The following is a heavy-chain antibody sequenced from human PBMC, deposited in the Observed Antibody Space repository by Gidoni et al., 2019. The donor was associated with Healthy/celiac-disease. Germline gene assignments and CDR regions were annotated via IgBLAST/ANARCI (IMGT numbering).Heavy chain of an antibody. J-gene: IGHJ4*02. D-gene: IGHD6-25*01. CDR1: GFTFSSYS. CDR2: MSSSSSYI. Sequence: ELQLVKPGGGLVKPGGSLRFSCAASGFTFSSYSMNWVRQAPGKGLEWVETMSSSSSYIYYADYLKARFTISRDNAKNQLYLQMNSLRTEDTAVYYCAGGSRLFDYWGQGTLVTVSS. CDR3: AGGSRLFDY. V-gene: IGHV3-21*06.